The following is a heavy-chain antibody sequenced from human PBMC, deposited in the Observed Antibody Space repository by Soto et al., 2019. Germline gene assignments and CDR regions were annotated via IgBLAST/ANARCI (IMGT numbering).Heavy chain of an antibody. CDR1: GFTVSSNY. J-gene: IGHJ4*02. Sequence: GGSLRLSCAASGFTVSSNYMSWIRQAPGKGLEWVSYISSSGSTMYYADSVEGRFTISRDNAKNSLFLQMTSLRAEDTAVYYCARDGYYYDSSGYTIDYWGQGTLVTVSS. D-gene: IGHD3-22*01. CDR2: ISSSGSTM. CDR3: ARDGYYYDSSGYTIDY. V-gene: IGHV3-11*01.